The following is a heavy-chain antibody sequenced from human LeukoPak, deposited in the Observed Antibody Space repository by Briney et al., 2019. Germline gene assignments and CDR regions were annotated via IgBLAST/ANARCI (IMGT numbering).Heavy chain of an antibody. D-gene: IGHD2-15*01. Sequence: SQTLSLTCAISGDSVSSNSAAWNWIRQSPSRGLEWLGRTYYRSKWYNDYAVFVKSRITINPDTSKNQFSLQLNSVTPEDTAVYYCARDPSGGYCSGGSCYFDYWGQGTLVTVSS. CDR2: TYYRSKWYN. V-gene: IGHV6-1*01. CDR3: ARDPSGGYCSGGSCYFDY. J-gene: IGHJ4*02. CDR1: GDSVSSNSAA.